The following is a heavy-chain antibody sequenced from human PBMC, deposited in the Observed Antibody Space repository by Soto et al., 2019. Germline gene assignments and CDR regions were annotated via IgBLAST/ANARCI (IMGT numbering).Heavy chain of an antibody. Sequence: SETLSSPALSLVTPSVLLTGVGSDSPPGKGLEWLGYIYYSGSSNYKPSIRNRVTMSVDTSKNHFSLNLRSVTAADQDVYYCARDRSFYDTTDYISGYYFDYWGQGILVTSPQ. CDR3: ARDRSFYDTTDYISGYYFDY. CDR1: VTPSVLLT. D-gene: IGHD3-16*01. CDR2: IYYSGSS. V-gene: IGHV4-59*01. J-gene: IGHJ4*02.